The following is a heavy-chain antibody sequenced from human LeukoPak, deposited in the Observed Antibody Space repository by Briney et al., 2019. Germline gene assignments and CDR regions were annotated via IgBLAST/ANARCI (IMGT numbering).Heavy chain of an antibody. J-gene: IGHJ5*02. V-gene: IGHV4-34*01. CDR3: ARGIVGGHWIYP. CDR2: FNHSGST. Sequence: LRLSCAASGFTFSSYEMNWVRQPPGKGLEWIGEFNHSGSTNYNPSLKSRVTISVDTSKNQFSLKLSSVTAADTAVYYCARGIVGGHWIYPWGQGTLVTVSS. D-gene: IGHD1-26*01. CDR1: GFTFSSYE.